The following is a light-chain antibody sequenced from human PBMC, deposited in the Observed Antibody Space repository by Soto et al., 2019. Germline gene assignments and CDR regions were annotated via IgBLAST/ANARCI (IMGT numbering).Light chain of an antibody. J-gene: IGKJ4*01. CDR2: KAS. CDR1: QSITTW. Sequence: DIQMTQSPSTVSAYVGDSVTITCRASQSITTWLAWYQQRPGKAPKLLIYKASTLKSGVPSRFSGSGSGTEFTLTISSLQPDDFAVYYCQQYNNWPRTFGGGTRVDIK. V-gene: IGKV1-5*03. CDR3: QQYNNWPRT.